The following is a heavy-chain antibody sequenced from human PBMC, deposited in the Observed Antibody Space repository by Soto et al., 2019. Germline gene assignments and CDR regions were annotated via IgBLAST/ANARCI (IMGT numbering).Heavy chain of an antibody. V-gene: IGHV1-46*01. CDR3: ARSLLQGDF. Sequence: QVQLVQSGAEVKKPGASVKISCKASGYTFIHYYIHWVRQAPGQGLEWMAIINPNGGSTNYAQKFQGRLTVTSDKSTTTVSMELNSLESDDTAVYFCARSLLQGDFWGQGTLVTVSS. J-gene: IGHJ4*02. CDR2: INPNGGST. D-gene: IGHD2-21*01. CDR1: GYTFIHYY.